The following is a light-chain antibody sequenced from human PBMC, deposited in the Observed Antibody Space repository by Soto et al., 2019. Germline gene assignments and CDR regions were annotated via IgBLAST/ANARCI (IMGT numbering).Light chain of an antibody. V-gene: IGKV3-20*01. CDR1: QSVSSSY. CDR3: QQYGSSPPFT. Sequence: EIVFTQSPGTLSLSPGERATLSCRASQSVSSSYLAWYQQKPGQAPRLLIYGASSRATGIPDRFGGSGSGTDFTLTISRLXPEDFAVYYCQQYGSSPPFTFGQGTKVDIK. CDR2: GAS. J-gene: IGKJ1*01.